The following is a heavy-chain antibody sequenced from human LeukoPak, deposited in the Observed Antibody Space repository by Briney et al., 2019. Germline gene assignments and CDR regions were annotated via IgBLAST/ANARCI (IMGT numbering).Heavy chain of an antibody. CDR2: IRAKAFGGTT. V-gene: IGHV3-49*04. CDR1: GFTFGDYV. CDR3: ARTPSTYYYDSTAYFSLHFDY. J-gene: IGHJ4*02. D-gene: IGHD3-22*01. Sequence: GGSLRLSCTASGFTFGDYVMSWVRQAPGKGLEWVGFIRAKAFGGTTDYAASVNSRFTISRDDSKSVAYLQMNSLKTEDTAVYYCARTPSTYYYDSTAYFSLHFDYWGQGTLVTVSS.